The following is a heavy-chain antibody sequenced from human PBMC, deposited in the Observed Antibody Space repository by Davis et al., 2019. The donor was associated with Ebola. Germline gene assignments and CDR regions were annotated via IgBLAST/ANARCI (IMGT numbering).Heavy chain of an antibody. CDR2: TYYRSKWYN. J-gene: IGHJ4*02. CDR1: GDSVSSNSVV. Sequence: SQILSLTRAISGDSVSSNSVVWNWIRQSPSRGLEWLGRTYYRSKWYNDYAVSVKSRITINPDTSKNQFSLQLNSVTPEDTAVYYCARIQLWTYYFDYWGQGTLVTVSS. D-gene: IGHD5-18*01. V-gene: IGHV6-1*01. CDR3: ARIQLWTYYFDY.